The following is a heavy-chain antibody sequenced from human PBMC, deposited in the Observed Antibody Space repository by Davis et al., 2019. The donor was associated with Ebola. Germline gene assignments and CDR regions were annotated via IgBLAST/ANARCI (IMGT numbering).Heavy chain of an antibody. CDR3: ARDKRSSWYGGMDV. CDR1: GFTFSSYW. Sequence: GGSLRLSCAASGFTFSSYWMSWVRQAPGKGLEWVANIKQDGSEKYYVDPVKGRFTVSRDNAKNSLYLQMNSLRAEDTAVYYCARDKRSSWYGGMDVWGQGTTVTVSS. V-gene: IGHV3-7*03. J-gene: IGHJ6*02. CDR2: IKQDGSEK. D-gene: IGHD6-19*01.